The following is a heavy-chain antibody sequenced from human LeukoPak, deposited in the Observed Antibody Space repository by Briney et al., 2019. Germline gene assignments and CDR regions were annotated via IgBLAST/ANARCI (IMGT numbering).Heavy chain of an antibody. CDR2: LYPGDPHT. CDR1: GYRFTSNW. J-gene: IGHJ4*02. V-gene: IGHV5-51*01. CDR3: ATYLRGTYRINC. Sequence: GESLKISCKGSGYRFTSNWIGWVRQLPGKGLDWMAILYPGDPHTIYRPSFQGQVTISADKSISTAYLQWSSLKASDTAMYYCATYLRGTYRINCWGQGTLVTVSS. D-gene: IGHD1-26*01.